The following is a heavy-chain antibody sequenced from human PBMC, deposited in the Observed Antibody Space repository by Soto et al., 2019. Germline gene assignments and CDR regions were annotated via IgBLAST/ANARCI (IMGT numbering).Heavy chain of an antibody. J-gene: IGHJ3*02. CDR1: GFSLSTSGVG. CDR3: ARGLATLPVFAFDI. D-gene: IGHD6-6*01. CDR2: IYWSGDE. V-gene: IGHV2-5*01. Sequence: SGPTLVNPTQTLTLTCSFSGFSLSTSGVGVGWIRQSPGKALEWLALIYWSGDEHYRPSLKSRLSITKDTSKNHVVLIMTDMDPVDTATYYCARGLATLPVFAFDIWGQGTMVTVSS.